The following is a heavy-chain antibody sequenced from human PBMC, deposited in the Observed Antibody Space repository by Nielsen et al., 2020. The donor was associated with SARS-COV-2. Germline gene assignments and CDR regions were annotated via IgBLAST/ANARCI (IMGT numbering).Heavy chain of an antibody. CDR2: IKQDGSEK. Sequence: GESLKISCAASRFTFSSYWMSWVRQAPGKGLEWVANIKQDGSEKYYVDSVKGRFTISRGNAKNSLYLQMNSLRAEDTAVYYCARWRLWFGELYFDYWGQGTLVTVSS. J-gene: IGHJ4*02. V-gene: IGHV3-7*01. CDR1: RFTFSSYW. CDR3: ARWRLWFGELYFDY. D-gene: IGHD3-10*01.